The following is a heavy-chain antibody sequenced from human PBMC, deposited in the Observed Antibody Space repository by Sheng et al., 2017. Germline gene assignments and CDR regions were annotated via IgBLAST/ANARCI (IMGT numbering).Heavy chain of an antibody. J-gene: IGHJ4*02. V-gene: IGHV3-23*01. CDR2: ISGSGGST. CDR1: GFTFSSYA. D-gene: IGHD3-10*01. Sequence: EVQLLESGGGLVQPGGSLRLSCAASGFTFSSYAMSWVRQAPGKGLEWVSAISGSGGSTYYADSVKGRFTISRDNSKNTLYLQMNSLRAEDTAVYYCAKGGVLLWFGELLDYYFDYWGQGTLVTVSS. CDR3: AKGGVLLWFGELLDYYFDY.